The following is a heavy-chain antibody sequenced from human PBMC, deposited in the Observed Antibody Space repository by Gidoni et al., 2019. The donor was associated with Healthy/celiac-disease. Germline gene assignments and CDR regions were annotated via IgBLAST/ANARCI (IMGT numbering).Heavy chain of an antibody. CDR3: ARDGLSGYFDY. CDR2: ISSSSSYI. D-gene: IGHD6-19*01. Sequence: EVQLVESGGGLVKPGWSLSLSCSSSGFTFNSYSMNWVRQATGKGLEWVSSISSSSSYIYYADSVKGRFTISRDNAKNSLYLQMNSLRAEDTAVYYCARDGLSGYFDYWGQGTLVTVSS. V-gene: IGHV3-21*01. CDR1: GFTFNSYS. J-gene: IGHJ4*02.